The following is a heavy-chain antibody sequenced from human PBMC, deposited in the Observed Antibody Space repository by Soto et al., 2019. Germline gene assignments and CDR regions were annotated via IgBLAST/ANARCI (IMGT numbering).Heavy chain of an antibody. CDR3: ARGGGDFWSGYLSYYYMDV. D-gene: IGHD3-3*01. Sequence: QLQLQESGPGLVKPSETLSLTCTVSGGSISSSSYYWGWIRQPPGKGLEWIGSIYYSGSTYYNPSLKSRVTISVDTSKNQFSLKLSSVTAADTAVYYCARGGGDFWSGYLSYYYMDVWGKGTTVTVSS. CDR1: GGSISSSSYY. CDR2: IYYSGST. V-gene: IGHV4-39*01. J-gene: IGHJ6*03.